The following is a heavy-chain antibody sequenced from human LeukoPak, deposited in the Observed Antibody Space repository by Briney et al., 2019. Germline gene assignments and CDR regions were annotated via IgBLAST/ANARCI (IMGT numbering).Heavy chain of an antibody. CDR2: IYSGGST. V-gene: IGHV3-53*01. J-gene: IGHJ4*02. D-gene: IGHD3-22*01. CDR1: GFTVSSSY. Sequence: AGGSLRLSCAASGFTVSSSYMSWVRQAPGKGLEWVSVIYSGGSTYYADSVKGRFTISRDNSKNTLYLQMNSLRAEDTAVYYCARDIAYDSSGYYSPHFDYWGQGTLVTVSS. CDR3: ARDIAYDSSGYYSPHFDY.